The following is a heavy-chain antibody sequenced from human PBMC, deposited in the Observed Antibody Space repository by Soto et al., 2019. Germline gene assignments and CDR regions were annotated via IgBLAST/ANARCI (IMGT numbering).Heavy chain of an antibody. J-gene: IGHJ5*02. D-gene: IGHD3-16*01. CDR1: GFAFEEYT. CDR3: AKDLFHWRPAGWGGFDR. Sequence: GGSLRLSCTASGFAFEEYTLHWVRQAPGKGLEWVSGISYDSRDKGYAESVRGRFTISRDNAKNSVFLQVNNVRADDTAHYFCAKDLFHWRPAGWGGFDRWGQGILVTVSS. V-gene: IGHV3-9*01. CDR2: ISYDSRDK.